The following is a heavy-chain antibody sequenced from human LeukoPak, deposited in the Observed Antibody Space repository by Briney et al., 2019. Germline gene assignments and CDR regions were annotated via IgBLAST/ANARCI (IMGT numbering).Heavy chain of an antibody. J-gene: IGHJ6*02. CDR1: GFTFSNYW. Sequence: GGSLRLSCAASGFTFSNYWMYWVRQAPGKGPVWVSRIHNDGTGTSYADSVKGRFTISRDNAKNTLYLQMNSLRAEDTAVYYCARRGDGYNNGMDVWGQGTTVTVSS. V-gene: IGHV3-74*01. CDR3: ARRGDGYNNGMDV. CDR2: IHNDGTGT. D-gene: IGHD5-24*01.